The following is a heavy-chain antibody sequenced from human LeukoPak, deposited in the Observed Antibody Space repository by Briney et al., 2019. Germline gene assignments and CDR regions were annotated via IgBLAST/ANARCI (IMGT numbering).Heavy chain of an antibody. J-gene: IGHJ6*03. D-gene: IGHD3-10*01. V-gene: IGHV1-8*02. CDR1: GYTFTSHG. CDR3: AIRYGSGEKYYYYYYMDV. Sequence: ASVKVSCKASGYTFTSHGISWVRQAPGQGLEWMGWMNPNSGNTGYAQKFQGRVTMTRNTSISTAYMELSSLRSEDTAVYYCAIRYGSGEKYYYYYYMDVWGKGTTVTVSS. CDR2: MNPNSGNT.